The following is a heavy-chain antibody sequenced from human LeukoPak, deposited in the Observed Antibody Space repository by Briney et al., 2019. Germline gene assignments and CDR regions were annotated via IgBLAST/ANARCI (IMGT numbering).Heavy chain of an antibody. CDR1: GFTFSSYE. D-gene: IGHD1-26*01. CDR2: ISSRGSTM. CDR3: ARDRRVGAINFDY. J-gene: IGHJ4*02. Sequence: GGSLRLSCAASGFTFSSYEMNWVRQAPGKGLEWVSYISSRGSTMYYADSVKGRFTISRDNAKESLYLQMNSLRAEDTAVYYCARDRRVGAINFDYWGQGTLVTVSS. V-gene: IGHV3-48*03.